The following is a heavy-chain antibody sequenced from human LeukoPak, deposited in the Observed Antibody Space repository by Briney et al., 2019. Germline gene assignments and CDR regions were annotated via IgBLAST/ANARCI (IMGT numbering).Heavy chain of an antibody. CDR2: INPNSGGT. CDR3: ARPDSTVTGWFDP. D-gene: IGHD4-17*01. J-gene: IGHJ5*02. Sequence: GASVKVSCKASGYTFTGYYMHWVRQAPGQGLEWMGWINPNSGGTNYAQKFQGRVTMTRDTSISTAYMELSRLRSDDTAVYYCARPDSTVTGWFDPWGQGTLVTVSS. CDR1: GYTFTGYY. V-gene: IGHV1-2*02.